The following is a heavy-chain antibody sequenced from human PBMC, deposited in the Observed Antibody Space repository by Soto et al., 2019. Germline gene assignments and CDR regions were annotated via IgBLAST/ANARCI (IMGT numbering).Heavy chain of an antibody. CDR2: VNLNTGGT. V-gene: IGHV1-2*02. CDR3: ARDPSSFLGRVYGMDV. CDR1: GYSFTGHY. Sequence: QVQHVQSGAEVKKPGDSVKVSCKASGYSFTGHYMHWVRRAPGQGLEWRGWVNLNTGGTDYAQEYQGRVTMTTATSIRTVYLEVTRLKCDDTAIYYCARDPSSFLGRVYGMDVWGQGTAVTVSS. J-gene: IGHJ6*02.